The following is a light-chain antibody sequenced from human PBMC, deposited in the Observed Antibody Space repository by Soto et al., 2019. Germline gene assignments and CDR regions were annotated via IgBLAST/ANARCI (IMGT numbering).Light chain of an antibody. V-gene: IGKV1-12*01. J-gene: IGKJ4*01. CDR3: QQTDNFPLT. CDR1: QGITRW. Sequence: DIPLTQSPSTVSASVGDRVTITCRASQGITRWLAWYQQKPGKAPRLLIDAASSWQSGIPSRFRGSGSGTDFTLTINSLQPEDFAIYYGQQTDNFPLTCGGGTKVEIK. CDR2: AAS.